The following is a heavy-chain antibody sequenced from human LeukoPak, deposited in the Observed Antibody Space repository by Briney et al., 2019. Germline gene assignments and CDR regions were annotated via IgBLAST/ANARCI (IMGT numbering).Heavy chain of an antibody. CDR1: GGSFSGYY. V-gene: IGHV4-34*01. D-gene: IGHD3-10*01. Sequence: SETLSLTCAVYGGSFSGYYWSWIRQPPGKGLEWIGEINHRGSTNYNPSLKSRVTISVDMSKNQFSLKLSSVSAADTAIYYCARYYGSGSYDYWGQGTLVTVSS. J-gene: IGHJ4*02. CDR2: INHRGST. CDR3: ARYYGSGSYDY.